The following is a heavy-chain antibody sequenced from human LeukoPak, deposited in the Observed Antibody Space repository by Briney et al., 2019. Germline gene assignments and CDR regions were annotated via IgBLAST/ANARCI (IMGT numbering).Heavy chain of an antibody. CDR1: GGSISSYY. V-gene: IGHV4-59*01. CDR3: ARAYSSGWYYYMDV. CDR2: IYYSGST. Sequence: PSETLSLTCTVSGGSISSYYWSWIRQPPGKGLEWIGYIYYSGSTNYNPSLKSRVTISVDTSKSQFSLKLSSVTAADTAVYYCARAYSSGWYYYMDVWGKGTTVTISS. D-gene: IGHD6-19*01. J-gene: IGHJ6*03.